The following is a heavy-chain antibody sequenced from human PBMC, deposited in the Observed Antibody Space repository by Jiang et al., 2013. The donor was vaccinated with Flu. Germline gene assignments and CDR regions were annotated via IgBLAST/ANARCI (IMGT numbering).Heavy chain of an antibody. J-gene: IGHJ6*02. V-gene: IGHV3-30*18. D-gene: IGHD4/OR15-4a*01. CDR2: ISYDGSNK. CDR1: TFSSYG. Sequence: TFSSYGMHWVRQAPGKGLEWVAVISYDGSNKYYADSVKGRFTISRDNSKNTLYLQMNSLRAEDTAVYYCAKDDGANGDYYYYYGMDVWGQGTTVTVSS. CDR3: AKDDGANGDYYYYYGMDV.